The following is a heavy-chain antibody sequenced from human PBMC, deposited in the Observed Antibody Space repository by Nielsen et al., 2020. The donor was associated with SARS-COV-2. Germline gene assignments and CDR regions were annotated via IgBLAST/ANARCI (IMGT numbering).Heavy chain of an antibody. CDR2: TNNDGSRT. Sequence: GESLKISCAASGFTFNSYWMHWVRRGPGRGLVWVSRTNNDGSRTNYADSVKGRFTISRDNTKNTVYLQMNSLRAEDTAVYYCARLRDDGYYFDTGPFDYWGQGTPVNVSS. J-gene: IGHJ4*02. CDR3: ARLRDDGYYFDTGPFDY. CDR1: GFTFNSYW. V-gene: IGHV3-74*01. D-gene: IGHD2/OR15-2a*01.